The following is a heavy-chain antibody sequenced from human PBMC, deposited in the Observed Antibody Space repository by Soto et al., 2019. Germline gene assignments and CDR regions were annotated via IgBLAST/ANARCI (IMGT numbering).Heavy chain of an antibody. CDR3: ARGGLPILRFLEWPKSFDP. CDR2: IYYSGST. J-gene: IGHJ5*02. D-gene: IGHD3-3*01. Sequence: SETLSLTCTVSGGSISSGDYYWSWIRQPPGKGLEWIGYIYYSGSTYYNPSLKSRVTISVDTSKNQFSLKLSSVTAADTAVYYCARGGLPILRFLEWPKSFDPWGQGTLVTVSS. V-gene: IGHV4-30-4*01. CDR1: GGSISSGDYY.